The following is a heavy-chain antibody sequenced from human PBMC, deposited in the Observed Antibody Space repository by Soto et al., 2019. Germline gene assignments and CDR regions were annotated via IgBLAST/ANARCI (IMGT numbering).Heavy chain of an antibody. D-gene: IGHD6-6*01. Sequence: QVQLQESGPGLVKPSETLSLTCTVSGASISSYYWNWIRQPPGKGLEWIGYMQDSGSTSYNPSLKSRVTISVYTSRNQLSLKLTSVTAADTAVYYCAAPPRYWGQGILVTVSS. CDR1: GASISSYY. J-gene: IGHJ4*02. CDR2: MQDSGST. V-gene: IGHV4-59*01. CDR3: AAPPRY.